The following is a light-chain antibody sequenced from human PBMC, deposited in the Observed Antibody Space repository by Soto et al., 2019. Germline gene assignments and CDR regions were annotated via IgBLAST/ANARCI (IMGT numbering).Light chain of an antibody. V-gene: IGLV2-14*03. CDR2: EVT. Sequence: QSVLTQPASVSGSPGQSITISCTGTSSDVGDYDYVSWYQQHPGKAPKLMIYEVTNRPSGVSNRFSGSKSGNTASLTISGLLPEDEAAYYCNSYTSSGTLVFGGGTKLTVL. CDR1: SSDVGDYDY. J-gene: IGLJ2*01. CDR3: NSYTSSGTLV.